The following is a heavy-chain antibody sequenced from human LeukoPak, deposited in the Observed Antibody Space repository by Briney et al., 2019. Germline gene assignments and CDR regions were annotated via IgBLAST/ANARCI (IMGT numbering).Heavy chain of an antibody. Sequence: PSETLSLTCTVSGGSISSSSYYWGWIRQPPGKGLEWIGSIYYSGSTYYNPSLKSRVTISVDTSKNQFSLKLSSVTAADTAVYYCARHVHDFWSGYPSVWYFDYWGQGTLVTVSS. CDR3: ARHVHDFWSGYPSVWYFDY. J-gene: IGHJ4*02. D-gene: IGHD3-3*01. V-gene: IGHV4-39*01. CDR1: GGSISSSSYY. CDR2: IYYSGST.